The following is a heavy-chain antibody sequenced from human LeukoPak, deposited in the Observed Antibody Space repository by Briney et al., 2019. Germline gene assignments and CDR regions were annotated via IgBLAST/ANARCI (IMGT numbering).Heavy chain of an antibody. CDR3: ARGRPSIAVATTGIDY. CDR2: VTHTGST. D-gene: IGHD6-19*01. J-gene: IGHJ4*02. Sequence: SETLSLTCAVYGGSFSTYYWSWIRQPPGKGLEWIGEVTHTGSTNYKPSLKSRVTISVDTSKSHFSLKLSSVTAADTAVYYCARGRPSIAVATTGIDYWGQGTLVTVSS. V-gene: IGHV4-34*01. CDR1: GGSFSTYY.